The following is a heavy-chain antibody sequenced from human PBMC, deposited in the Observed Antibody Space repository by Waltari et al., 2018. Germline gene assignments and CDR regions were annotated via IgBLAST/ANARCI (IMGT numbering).Heavy chain of an antibody. CDR2: IYPSDSDT. CDR1: GYSFTSYW. CDR3: ARRKYQLLSVAFDI. J-gene: IGHJ3*02. D-gene: IGHD2-2*01. V-gene: IGHV5-51*03. Sequence: EVQLVQSGAEVKKPGESLKISCKGSGYSFTSYWTGWVRQMPGKGLEWMGIIYPSDSDTRYSPSFQGQVTISADNSISTAYLQWSSLKASDIAMYYCARRKYQLLSVAFDIWGQGTMVTVSS.